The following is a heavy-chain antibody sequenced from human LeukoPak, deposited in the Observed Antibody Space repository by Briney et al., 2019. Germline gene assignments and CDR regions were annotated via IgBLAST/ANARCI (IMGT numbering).Heavy chain of an antibody. V-gene: IGHV1-46*01. CDR3: ARAGSTNLDFGF. J-gene: IGHJ4*02. D-gene: IGHD3-10*01. Sequence: GASVKVSCKTSGYTFTNYYMHWVRQAPGQGPEWMGIINPSGGSTSYAQKFQGRVTLTRYTSTSTVYMELSSLRSEDAAVYYCARAGSTNLDFGFWGQGTLVTVSS. CDR1: GYTFTNYY. CDR2: INPSGGST.